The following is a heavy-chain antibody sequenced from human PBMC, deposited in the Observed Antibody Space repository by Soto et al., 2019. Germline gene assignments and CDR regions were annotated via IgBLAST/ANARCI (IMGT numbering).Heavy chain of an antibody. V-gene: IGHV4-30-4*01. CDR1: GGSISSGDYY. J-gene: IGHJ4*02. Sequence: SETLSLTCTVSGGSISSGDYYWSWIRQPPGKGLEWIGYIYYSGSTYYNPSLKSRVTISVDTSKNQFSLKLSSVTAADTAVYYCARSVDTTVVTPAYWGQGTLVTVSS. CDR3: ARSVDTTVVTPAY. D-gene: IGHD4-17*01. CDR2: IYYSGST.